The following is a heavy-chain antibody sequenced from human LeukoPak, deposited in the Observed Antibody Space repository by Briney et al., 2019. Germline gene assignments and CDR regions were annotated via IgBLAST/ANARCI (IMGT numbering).Heavy chain of an antibody. V-gene: IGHV3-48*01. J-gene: IGHJ5*02. CDR2: ISSSSTI. D-gene: IGHD4-4*01. CDR1: GLTFSSYS. CDR3: ARSGFSMTTLNH. Sequence: GGSPRLSCAVSGLTFSSYSMNWVRQAPGKGLEWVSYISSSSTIYYADSVKGRFTISRDNAKNSLYLQMNSLRAEDTAVYYCARSGFSMTTLNHWGQGTLVTVSS.